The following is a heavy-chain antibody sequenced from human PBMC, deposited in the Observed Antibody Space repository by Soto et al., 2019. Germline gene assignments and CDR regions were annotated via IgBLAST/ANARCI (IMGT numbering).Heavy chain of an antibody. CDR3: ASHRGEAVAVDY. V-gene: IGHV3-21*01. J-gene: IGHJ4*02. CDR2: ISSSSSYI. D-gene: IGHD6-19*01. CDR1: GFTFSSYS. Sequence: GSLRLSCAASGFTFSSYSMNWVRQAPGKGLEWVSSISSSSSYIYYADSVKGRFTISRDNAKNSLYLQMNSLRAEDTAVYYCASHRGEAVAVDYWGQGTLVTVSS.